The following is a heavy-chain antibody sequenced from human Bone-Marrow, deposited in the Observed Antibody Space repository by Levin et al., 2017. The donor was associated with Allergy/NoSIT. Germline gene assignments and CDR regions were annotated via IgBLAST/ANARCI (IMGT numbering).Heavy chain of an antibody. D-gene: IGHD5-18*01. CDR2: ISSSSSYI. Sequence: GGSLRLSCAASGFTFSSYSMNWVRQAPGKGLEWVSSISSSSSYIYYADSVKGRFTISRDNAKNSLYLQMNSLRAEDTAVYYCARAGYSYGYFSDYWGQGTLVTVSS. CDR3: ARAGYSYGYFSDY. V-gene: IGHV3-21*01. CDR1: GFTFSSYS. J-gene: IGHJ4*02.